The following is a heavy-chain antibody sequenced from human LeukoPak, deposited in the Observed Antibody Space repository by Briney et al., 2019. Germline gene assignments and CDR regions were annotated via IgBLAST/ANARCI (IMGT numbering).Heavy chain of an antibody. CDR3: ARGPRNSRKRWFDP. CDR1: GGSFSGYY. V-gene: IGHV4-34*01. D-gene: IGHD4-23*01. CDR2: INHSGST. J-gene: IGHJ5*02. Sequence: SETLSLTCPVYGGSFSGYYWSWIRQPPGKGLEWIGEINHSGSTNYNPSLKSRVTISVDTSKNQFSLKLSSVTAADTAVYYCARGPRNSRKRWFDPWGQGTLVTVSS.